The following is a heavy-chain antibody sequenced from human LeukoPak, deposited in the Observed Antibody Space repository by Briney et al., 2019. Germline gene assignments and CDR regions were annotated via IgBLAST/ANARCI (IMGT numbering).Heavy chain of an antibody. CDR2: IKQDGSEK. D-gene: IGHD5-24*01. J-gene: IGHJ4*02. Sequence: GGSLRLSYAASGFTFSSYWMSWVRQAPGKGLEWVANIKQDGSEKYYVDSVKGRFTISRDNAKNSLYLQMNSLRAEDTAVYYCARHQQGEMATIEMDYWGQGTLVTVSS. CDR3: ARHQQGEMATIEMDY. V-gene: IGHV3-7*01. CDR1: GFTFSSYW.